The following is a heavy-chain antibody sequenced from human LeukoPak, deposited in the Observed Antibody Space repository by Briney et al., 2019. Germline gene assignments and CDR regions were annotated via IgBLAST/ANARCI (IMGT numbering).Heavy chain of an antibody. CDR1: GFTFSSYA. Sequence: GGSLRLSCAASGFTFSSYAMSWVRQAPGKGLEWVSAISGSGGSTYYADSVKGRFTIPRDNSKNTLYLQMNSLRAEDTAVYYCAKGPPVYDFWSGYYTVFFDYWGQGTLVTVSS. J-gene: IGHJ4*02. D-gene: IGHD3-3*01. V-gene: IGHV3-23*01. CDR3: AKGPPVYDFWSGYYTVFFDY. CDR2: ISGSGGST.